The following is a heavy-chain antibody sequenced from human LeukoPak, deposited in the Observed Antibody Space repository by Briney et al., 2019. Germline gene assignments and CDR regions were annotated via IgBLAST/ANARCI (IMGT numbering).Heavy chain of an antibody. J-gene: IGHJ3*02. Sequence: SETLSLTCAVYGGSFNGYYWSWIRQPPGKGLEWIGEINHSGSTNYNPSLKSRVTISVDTSKNQFSLKLSSVTAADTAVYYCARELYSSGYHDAFDIWGQGTMVTVSS. CDR2: INHSGST. D-gene: IGHD3-22*01. V-gene: IGHV4-34*01. CDR1: GGSFNGYY. CDR3: ARELYSSGYHDAFDI.